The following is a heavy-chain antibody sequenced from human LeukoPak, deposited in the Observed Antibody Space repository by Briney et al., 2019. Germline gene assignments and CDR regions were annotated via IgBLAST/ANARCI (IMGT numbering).Heavy chain of an antibody. CDR2: IYYTGTT. V-gene: IGHV4-59*01. CDR3: AGAPNQHYFDY. CDR1: SGSITSYY. J-gene: IGHJ4*02. Sequence: SETLSLTCTVSSGSITSYYWSWPRHPRGEGLEDIGHIYYTGTTDYNPSLKSRVTMSVDTSKSQFSLRLISVTASDTAVYFCAGAPNQHYFDYWGQGTLVAVSS.